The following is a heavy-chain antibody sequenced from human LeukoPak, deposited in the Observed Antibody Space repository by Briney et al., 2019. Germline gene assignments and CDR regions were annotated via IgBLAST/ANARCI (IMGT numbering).Heavy chain of an antibody. CDR3: AKDPPIAVAGNDY. CDR1: GFTFSSYE. Sequence: GGSLRLSCAASGFTFSSYEMNWVRQAPGKGLEWVSAISGSGGSTYYADSVKGRFTISRDNSKNTLYLQMNSLRAEDTAVYYCAKDPPIAVAGNDYWGQGTLVTVSS. J-gene: IGHJ4*02. CDR2: ISGSGGST. D-gene: IGHD6-19*01. V-gene: IGHV3-23*01.